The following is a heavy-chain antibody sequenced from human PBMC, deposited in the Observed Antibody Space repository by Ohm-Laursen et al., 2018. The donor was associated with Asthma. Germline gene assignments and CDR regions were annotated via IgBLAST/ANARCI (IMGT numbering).Heavy chain of an antibody. CDR2: ISSSSSYI. J-gene: IGHJ4*02. V-gene: IGHV3-21*01. Sequence: SLRLSCAASGFTFSSYSMNWVRQAPGKGLEWVSSISSSSSYIYYADSVKGRFTISRDNAKNSLYLQMNSLRAEDTAVYYCARDAGPSIAAFDYWGQGTLVTVSS. CDR1: GFTFSSYS. CDR3: ARDAGPSIAAFDY. D-gene: IGHD6-6*01.